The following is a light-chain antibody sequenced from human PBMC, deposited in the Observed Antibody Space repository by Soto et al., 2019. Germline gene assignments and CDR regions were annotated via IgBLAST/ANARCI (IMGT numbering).Light chain of an antibody. V-gene: IGKV3-20*01. CDR3: HQYASSPLT. Sequence: EIVLTQSPGTLSLSPGERATLSCRASQSVAKNFLAWYQQKPGQAPRLLIYGASSKASGIPDRFSGSGSGTDFTLTISRLEPEDFAVFYCHQYASSPLTFGGGTKVES. CDR1: QSVAKNF. CDR2: GAS. J-gene: IGKJ4*01.